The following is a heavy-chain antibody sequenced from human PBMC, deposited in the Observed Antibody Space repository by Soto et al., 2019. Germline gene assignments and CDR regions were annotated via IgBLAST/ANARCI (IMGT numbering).Heavy chain of an antibody. V-gene: IGHV1-69*01. Sequence: QVQLVQSGAEVKKPGSSVKVSCKASGGTFSSYAISWVRQAPGHGLEWMGGIIPIFGTANYAQKFQGRVTITADETTSTGYMELSSLRSEDIAVYYCARGEHYYYVSSGYLDYWGQGTLVTVSS. CDR2: IIPIFGTA. CDR3: ARGEHYYYVSSGYLDY. J-gene: IGHJ4*02. D-gene: IGHD3-22*01. CDR1: GGTFSSYA.